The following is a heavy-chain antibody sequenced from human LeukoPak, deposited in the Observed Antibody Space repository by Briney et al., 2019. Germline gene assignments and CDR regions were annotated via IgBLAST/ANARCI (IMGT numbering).Heavy chain of an antibody. D-gene: IGHD4-23*01. V-gene: IGHV3-30-3*01. CDR2: ISDDGINK. CDR3: ARDYGGNSDFDY. CDR1: GFTFSSYS. J-gene: IGHJ4*02. Sequence: PGGSLRLSCAASGFTFSSYSMHWVRQAPGKGLEWVAVISDDGINKYYADSVKGRFTISRDNSRNTLCLQMNSLRAEDTAVYYCARDYGGNSDFDYWGQGTLVTVSS.